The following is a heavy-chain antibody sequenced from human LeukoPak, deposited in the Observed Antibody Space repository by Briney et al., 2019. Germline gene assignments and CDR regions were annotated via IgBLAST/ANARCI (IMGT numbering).Heavy chain of an antibody. CDR3: AKDGNWARFED. J-gene: IGHJ4*02. CDR2: ITSRSTT. D-gene: IGHD7-27*01. CDR1: GFILSHYG. V-gene: IGHV3-23*01. Sequence: GSLRLSCAAPGFILSHYGMNWVRQAPGKGLEWVSGITSRSTTYYADPVKGRFTISRDNSKNMVWLQINSPTAEDTATYYCAKDGNWARFEDWGQGTLVTVSS.